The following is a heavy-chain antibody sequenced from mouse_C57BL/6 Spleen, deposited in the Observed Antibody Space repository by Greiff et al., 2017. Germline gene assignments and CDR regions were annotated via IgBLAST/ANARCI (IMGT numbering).Heavy chain of an antibody. V-gene: IGHV1-7*01. J-gene: IGHJ4*01. CDR1: GYTFTSYW. D-gene: IGHD3-2*02. CDR2: INPSSGYT. CDR3: ARGSSGLYYAMDY. Sequence: QVHVKQSGAELAKPGASVKLSCKASGYTFTSYWMHWVKQRPGQGLEWIGYINPSSGYTKYNQKFKDKATLTADKSSSTAYMQLSSLTYEDSAVYYCARGSSGLYYAMDYWGQGTSGTVSS.